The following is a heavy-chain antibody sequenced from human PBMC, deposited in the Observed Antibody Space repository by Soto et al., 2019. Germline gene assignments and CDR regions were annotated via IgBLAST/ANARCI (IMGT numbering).Heavy chain of an antibody. J-gene: IGHJ6*02. D-gene: IGHD6-13*01. Sequence: KPSETLSLTCTVSGGSISSSRYYWGWIRQPPGKGLEWIGSIFYSGSTYYNPSLKSRVTISVDTSKNQFSLKLTSVTAADTAVYYCARDHPYSSSFYNGMDVWGQGTTVTVSS. CDR3: ARDHPYSSSFYNGMDV. CDR2: IFYSGST. V-gene: IGHV4-39*02. CDR1: GGSISSSRYY.